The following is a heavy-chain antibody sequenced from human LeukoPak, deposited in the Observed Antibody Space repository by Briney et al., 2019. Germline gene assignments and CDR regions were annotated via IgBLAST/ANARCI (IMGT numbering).Heavy chain of an antibody. Sequence: PGGSLRLSCSASGFTFNIAWMSWVRQAPGKGLEWVGRIKSQGDGGARGYAAPVKDRFSLSRDDSIKTLYLQMTSLKPEDTAVYYCTTISGAQSGPFESWGQGTMVTVSS. D-gene: IGHD1-26*01. V-gene: IGHV3-15*01. CDR2: IKSQGDGGAR. CDR1: GFTFNIAW. J-gene: IGHJ3*02. CDR3: TTISGAQSGPFES.